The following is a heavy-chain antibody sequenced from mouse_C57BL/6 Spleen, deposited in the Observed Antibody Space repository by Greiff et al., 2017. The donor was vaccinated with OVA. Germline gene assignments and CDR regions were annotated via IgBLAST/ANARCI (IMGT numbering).Heavy chain of an antibody. J-gene: IGHJ1*03. Sequence: VQLQQPGAELVKPGASVKLSCKASGYTFTSYWMHWVKQRPGQGLEWIGMIHPNSGSTNYNEKFKSKATLTVDKSSSTAYMQLSSLTSEDSAVYYCAPYYYGSSYWYFDVWGTGTTVTVSS. CDR1: GYTFTSYW. V-gene: IGHV1-64*01. D-gene: IGHD1-1*01. CDR2: IHPNSGST. CDR3: APYYYGSSYWYFDV.